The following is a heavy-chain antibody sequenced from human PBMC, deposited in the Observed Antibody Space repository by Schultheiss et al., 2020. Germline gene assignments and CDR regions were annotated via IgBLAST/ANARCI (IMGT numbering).Heavy chain of an antibody. CDR2: IYHRGST. D-gene: IGHD5-12*01. CDR1: GGSISSYY. J-gene: IGHJ4*02. Sequence: SQTLSLTCTVSGGSISSYYWSWIRQPPGKALEWIGSIYHRGSTYYNPSLKSRVTISIDTSKNQFSLELRSVSAADTAVYYCASGSLDSWGQGTLVTVSS. V-gene: IGHV4-59*08. CDR3: ASGSLDS.